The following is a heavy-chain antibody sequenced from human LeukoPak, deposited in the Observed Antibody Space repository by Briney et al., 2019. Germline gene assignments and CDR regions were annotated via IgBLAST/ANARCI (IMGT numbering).Heavy chain of an antibody. CDR2: IYYSGST. D-gene: IGHD4-17*01. CDR1: GGSIRSSSYY. Sequence: SETLSLTCTVSGGSIRSSSYYWGWIRQPPGKGLEWIGSIYYSGSTYYNPSLKSRVTISVDTSKNQFSLKLSSVTAADTAVYYCARRDDYGDYTAFDIWGQGTMVTVSS. J-gene: IGHJ3*02. V-gene: IGHV4-39*07. CDR3: ARRDDYGDYTAFDI.